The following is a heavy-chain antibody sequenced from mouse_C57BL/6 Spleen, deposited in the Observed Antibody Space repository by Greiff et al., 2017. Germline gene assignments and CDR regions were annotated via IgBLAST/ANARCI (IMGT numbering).Heavy chain of an antibody. CDR1: GFNINDDY. V-gene: IGHV14-4*01. J-gene: IGHJ4*01. Sequence: VQLQQSGAELVRPGASVTLSCTASGFNINDDYMHWVKQRPQQGLQWIGCIDPENGDTEYASKFQGKATITADTSSNTAYLQHSSLTSEDTAVYYCTASSSSTHCYDMDDWGQGTSVTVSS. CDR2: IDPENGDT. D-gene: IGHD1-1*01. CDR3: TASSSSTHCYDMDD.